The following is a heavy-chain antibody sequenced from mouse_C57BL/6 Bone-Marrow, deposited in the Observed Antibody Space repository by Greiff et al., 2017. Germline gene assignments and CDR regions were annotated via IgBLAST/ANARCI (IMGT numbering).Heavy chain of an antibody. Sequence: QVQLQQPGAELVRPGSSVKLSCKASGYTFTSYWMHWVKQRPIQGLAWIGNIDPSDSETHYNQKFTDKATLTVDKSSSTAYMQLSSLTSEDSAVYYCARLAYYYGSSYWYFDVWGTGTTVTVSS. CDR1: GYTFTSYW. J-gene: IGHJ1*03. CDR3: ARLAYYYGSSYWYFDV. V-gene: IGHV1-52*01. CDR2: IDPSDSET. D-gene: IGHD1-1*01.